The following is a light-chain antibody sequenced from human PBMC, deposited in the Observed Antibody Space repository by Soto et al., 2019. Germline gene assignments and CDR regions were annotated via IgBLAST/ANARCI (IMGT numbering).Light chain of an antibody. CDR3: QQYGSSPLT. CDR1: QYVSTTF. J-gene: IGKJ4*01. CDR2: GTS. V-gene: IGKV3-20*01. Sequence: EIVLTQSPGTLSLSPGERPTLSCRASQYVSTTFFAWYQQKPGQAPRLLIYGTSNRATGIPDRFSGSGSGTDFTLTISRPEPEDFAVYYCQQYGSSPLTFGGGTRMEIK.